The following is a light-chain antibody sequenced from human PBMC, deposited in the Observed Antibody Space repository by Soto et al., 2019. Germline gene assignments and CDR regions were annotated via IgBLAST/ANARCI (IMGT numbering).Light chain of an antibody. CDR3: CSYAGSSTLV. CDR2: EVN. CDR1: SSDVGSYNL. J-gene: IGLJ2*01. Sequence: QSVLTQPASVSGSPGQSITISCTGTSSDVGSYNLVSWYQQHPGKAPKLMIFEVNKRPSGVSNRFSGSKSGKTASLTISGLQAVDEADYYCCSYAGSSTLVFGGGTKLTVL. V-gene: IGLV2-23*02.